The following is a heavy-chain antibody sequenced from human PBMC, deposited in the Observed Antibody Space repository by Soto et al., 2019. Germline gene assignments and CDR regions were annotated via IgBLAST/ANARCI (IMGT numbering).Heavy chain of an antibody. CDR2: IYYSGYT. J-gene: IGHJ4*02. CDR1: GASMTNYY. Sequence: SETLSLTCTVSGASMTNYYWSWLRQAPGKALEWIGYIYYSGYTYYNPSLKSPVTISIDTSKNQFSLHLTSVTAADTAVYYCARGFRGSNYYPYFDYWGPGALVTVYS. CDR3: ARGFRGSNYYPYFDY. V-gene: IGHV4-59*01. D-gene: IGHD1-26*01.